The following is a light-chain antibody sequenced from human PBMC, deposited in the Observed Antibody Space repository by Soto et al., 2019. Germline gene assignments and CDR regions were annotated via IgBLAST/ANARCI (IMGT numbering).Light chain of an antibody. Sequence: QSVLTQPASVSGSPGQSITISCTGSNSDVGSYNLVSWYQQHPGKAPKLMISEGSKRPSGVSDRFSGSKSGNTASLTISGLQAEDEADYYCCSYAGNSTWVFGGGTKVTVL. V-gene: IGLV2-23*01. CDR1: NSDVGSYNL. J-gene: IGLJ3*02. CDR3: CSYAGNSTWV. CDR2: EGS.